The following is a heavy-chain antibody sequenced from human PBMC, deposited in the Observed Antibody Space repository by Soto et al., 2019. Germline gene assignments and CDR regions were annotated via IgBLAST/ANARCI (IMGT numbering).Heavy chain of an antibody. CDR2: ISYDGSNK. J-gene: IGHJ6*03. V-gene: IGHV3-30*03. CDR3: ATDGQQLAPDYYYMDV. Sequence: GGSLRLSCAASGFTFSSYGMHWVRQAPGKGLEWVAVISYDGSNKYYADSVKGRFTISRDNSKNTLYLQMNSLRAEDTAVYYCATDGQQLAPDYYYMDVWGKGTTVTVSS. D-gene: IGHD6-13*01. CDR1: GFTFSSYG.